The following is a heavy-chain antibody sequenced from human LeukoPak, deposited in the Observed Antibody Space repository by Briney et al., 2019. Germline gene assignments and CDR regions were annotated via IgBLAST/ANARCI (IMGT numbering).Heavy chain of an antibody. D-gene: IGHD2-15*01. CDR2: IRYDGSNK. J-gene: IGHJ4*02. CDR3: AKDPGYCSGGSCYSLDY. Sequence: PGGSLRLSCAASGFTFSSDGMHWVRQAPGKGLEWVAFIRYDGSNKYYADSVKGRFTISRDNSKNTLYLQMNSLRAEDTAVYYCAKDPGYCSGGSCYSLDYWGQGTLVTVSS. CDR1: GFTFSSDG. V-gene: IGHV3-30*02.